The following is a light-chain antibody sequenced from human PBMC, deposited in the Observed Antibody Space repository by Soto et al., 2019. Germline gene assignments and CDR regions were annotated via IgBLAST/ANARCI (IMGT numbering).Light chain of an antibody. CDR1: PSVSSN. CDR3: QHYNDWPT. V-gene: IGKV3-15*01. CDR2: CGS. J-gene: IGKJ1*01. Sequence: EIVRTQSPATLSVSLGERAHLSCRASPSVSSNLAWYHRKPCQAPRLRIYCGSTRATGIPARFSGSGSGTESTLTIRSLKSEDFAVYYCQHYNDWPTFGQGTKVDI.